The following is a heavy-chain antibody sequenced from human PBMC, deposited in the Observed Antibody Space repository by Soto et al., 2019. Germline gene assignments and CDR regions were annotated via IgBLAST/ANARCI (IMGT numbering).Heavy chain of an antibody. CDR2: ISGSGGST. J-gene: IGHJ4*02. D-gene: IGHD2-15*01. Sequence: EVQLLESGGGLVQPGGSLRLSCAASGFTFSSYAMSWVRQAPGKGLEWVSDISGSGGSTYYADSVTGRFTISRDNSKNTLYLQMNSLRAEDTAVYYCAKGFRGCSGGSGYSLPYCDYWGQGNLVTVSS. CDR1: GFTFSSYA. V-gene: IGHV3-23*01. CDR3: AKGFRGCSGGSGYSLPYCDY.